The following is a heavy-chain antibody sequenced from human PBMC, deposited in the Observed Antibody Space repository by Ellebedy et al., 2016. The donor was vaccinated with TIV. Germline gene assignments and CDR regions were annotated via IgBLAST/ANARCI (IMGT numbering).Heavy chain of an antibody. CDR1: GFSFRSYW. CDR2: LNQGGSVK. D-gene: IGHD3-10*01. J-gene: IGHJ3*01. V-gene: IGHV3-7*01. CDR3: ATDGSYGDYRSPAHAFVF. Sequence: GGSLRLSCAASGFSFRSYWMSWVRQAPGKGLEWVANLNQGGSVKYYVDSVRGRFTISRDNAKNSLFLQMNSLRAEDTAVYYCATDGSYGDYRSPAHAFVFWGQGTMVSVAS.